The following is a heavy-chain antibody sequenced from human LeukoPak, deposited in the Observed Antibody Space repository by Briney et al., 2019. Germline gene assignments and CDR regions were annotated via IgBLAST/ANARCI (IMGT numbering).Heavy chain of an antibody. D-gene: IGHD3-22*01. V-gene: IGHV1-69*13. J-gene: IGHJ4*02. Sequence: GASVKVSCKASGGTFSSYAISWVRQAPGQGLEWMGGIIPIFGTANYAQKFQGRATITADESTSTAYMELSSLRSEDTAVYYCAPNLGLYDSSGYYKDWGQGTLVTVSS. CDR2: IIPIFGTA. CDR3: APNLGLYDSSGYYKD. CDR1: GGTFSSYA.